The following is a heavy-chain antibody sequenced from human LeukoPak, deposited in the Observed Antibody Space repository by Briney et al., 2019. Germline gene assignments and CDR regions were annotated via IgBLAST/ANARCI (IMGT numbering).Heavy chain of an antibody. V-gene: IGHV4-4*07. CDR2: IYTSGST. CDR1: GGSISSYY. CDR3: ARVLFGYSTQLRDYYYYMDV. J-gene: IGHJ6*03. Sequence: SETLSLTCTVSGGSISSYYWSWIRQPAGKGLEWIGRIYTSGSTNYNPSLKSRVTMSVDTSKNQFSLKLSSVTAADTAVYYCARVLFGYSTQLRDYYYYMDVWGKGTTVTISS. D-gene: IGHD6-13*01.